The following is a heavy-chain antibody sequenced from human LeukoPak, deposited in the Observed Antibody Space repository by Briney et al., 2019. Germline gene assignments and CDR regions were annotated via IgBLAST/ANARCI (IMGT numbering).Heavy chain of an antibody. CDR1: GFTFSSYW. D-gene: IGHD2-2*01. CDR2: IKYDGRAK. Sequence: PGGSLRLSCAASGFTFSSYWMTWVRQPPGKGLEWVANIKYDGRAKYYGDSGNGRLTISKDNTKNTLYLQTNSLRAEDTAVYYCARVIVLVEGASDHFDYWGQGTPATVHS. V-gene: IGHV3-7*01. CDR3: ARVIVLVEGASDHFDY. J-gene: IGHJ4*02.